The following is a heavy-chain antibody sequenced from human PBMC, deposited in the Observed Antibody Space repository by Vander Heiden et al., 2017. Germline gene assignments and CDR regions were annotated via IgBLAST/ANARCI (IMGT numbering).Heavy chain of an antibody. V-gene: IGHV4-39*01. Sequence: QIQLQESGSGLVKPPETLSLTRSVSGDSISSSIYYWGWFRQHPGKVLEWIGSINYSGSTYYTNSLNRRVAISGDTSKIQFSRQLSSVTAAETSVYFCARHVVAVDCSGSGCYMAYWGQGTLVTVSS. D-gene: IGHD2-15*01. CDR1: GDSISSSIYY. J-gene: IGHJ4*02. CDR3: ARHVVAVDCSGSGCYMAY. CDR2: INYSGST.